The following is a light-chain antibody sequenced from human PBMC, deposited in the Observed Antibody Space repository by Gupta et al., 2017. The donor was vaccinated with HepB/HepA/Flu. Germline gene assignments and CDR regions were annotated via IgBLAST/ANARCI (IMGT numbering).Light chain of an antibody. V-gene: IGLV1-47*01. Sequence: QFVLTQPPSASGTPGQRVTISCSGSRSNIGRNFVSWYQQFPGMAPKLLIYKDNQRPSGVPDRFSGSKSGTSGSLAISGLRSEDEADYYCATWDGSLNVVVFGGGTKLTVL. CDR3: ATWDGSLNVVV. CDR1: RSNIGRNF. J-gene: IGLJ2*01. CDR2: KDN.